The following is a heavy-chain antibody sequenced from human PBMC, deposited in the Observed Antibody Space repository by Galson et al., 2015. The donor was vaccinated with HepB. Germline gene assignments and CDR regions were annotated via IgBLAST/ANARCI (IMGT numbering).Heavy chain of an antibody. CDR1: GYTFTGYY. CDR2: INPNSGGT. V-gene: IGHV1-2*04. CDR3: ARAPSSGSFRNAFDI. J-gene: IGHJ3*02. D-gene: IGHD1-26*01. Sequence: SCKASGYTFTGYYMHWVRQAPGRGLEWMGWINPNSGGTNYAQKFQGWVTMTRDTSISTAYMELSRLRSDDTAVYYCARAPSSGSFRNAFDIWGQGTMVTVSS.